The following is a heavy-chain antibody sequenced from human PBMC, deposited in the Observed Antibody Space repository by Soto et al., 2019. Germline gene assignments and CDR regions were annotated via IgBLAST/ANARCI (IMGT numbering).Heavy chain of an antibody. V-gene: IGHV2-5*02. D-gene: IGHD6-19*01. CDR2: IYWDDDK. CDR1: GFSLSSTRMA. J-gene: IGHJ4*02. Sequence: QNTLKESGATLVEPRQTLTLTCTFSGFSLSSTRMAVGWIRQPPGKALEWLALIYWDDDKRYSPFLKSRFTIPKDTSKSQVVLTMSHMDPVDTARYYCAHIVVAGLGYYFDYWGQGTLVTVSS. CDR3: AHIVVAGLGYYFDY.